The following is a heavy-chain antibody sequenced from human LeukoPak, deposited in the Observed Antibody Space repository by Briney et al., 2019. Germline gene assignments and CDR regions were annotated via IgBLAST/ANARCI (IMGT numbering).Heavy chain of an antibody. Sequence: PSETLSLTCTVSGGSISSGDYYWSWIRQPPGKGLEWIGYIYNGGSTYYNPSLKSRVTISVDTSKNQFSLKLSSVTAADTAVYYCARAQMVRYFDWLYPSAFDYWGQGTLVTVSS. J-gene: IGHJ4*02. CDR1: GGSISSGDYY. CDR2: IYNGGST. V-gene: IGHV4-30-4*01. D-gene: IGHD3-9*01. CDR3: ARAQMVRYFDWLYPSAFDY.